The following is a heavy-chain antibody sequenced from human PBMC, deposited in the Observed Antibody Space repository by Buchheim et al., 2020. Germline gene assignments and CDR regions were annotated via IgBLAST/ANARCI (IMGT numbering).Heavy chain of an antibody. CDR2: IKQDGSEK. CDR3: ARESEYSSSIDY. V-gene: IGHV3-7*01. Sequence: EVQLVESGGGLVRPGGSLRLSCAASGLTFNNYGRSWVRQAPGKGLEWVANIKQDGSEKYYVDSVKGRFTISRDNAKNSLYLQMNSLRAEDTAVYYCARESEYSSSIDYWGQGTL. CDR1: GLTFNNYG. D-gene: IGHD6-13*01. J-gene: IGHJ4*02.